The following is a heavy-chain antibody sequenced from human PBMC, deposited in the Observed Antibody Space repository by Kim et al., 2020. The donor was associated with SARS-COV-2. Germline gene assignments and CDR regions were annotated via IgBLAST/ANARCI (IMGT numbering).Heavy chain of an antibody. D-gene: IGHD4-17*01. V-gene: IGHV3-30-3*01. Sequence: GGSLRLSCAASGFTFSSYAMHWVRQAPGKGLEWVAVISYDGSNKYYADSVKGRFTISRDNSKNTLYLQMNSLRAEDTAVYYCARATVGSYYYGMDVWGQGTTVTVSS. J-gene: IGHJ6*02. CDR2: ISYDGSNK. CDR3: ARATVGSYYYGMDV. CDR1: GFTFSSYA.